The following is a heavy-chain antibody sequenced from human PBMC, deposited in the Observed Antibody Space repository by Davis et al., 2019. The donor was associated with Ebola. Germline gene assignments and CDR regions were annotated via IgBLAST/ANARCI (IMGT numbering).Heavy chain of an antibody. CDR2: IRSKANSYAS. Sequence: GESLKISCAASGFIFSDHYMDWVRQAPGRGLEWVGRIRSKANSYASAYAASVKGRFTISRDDSKNTAYLQMNSLKTEDTAVYYCSMTTVTTDVWGQGTTVTVSS. CDR3: SMTTVTTDV. D-gene: IGHD4-11*01. V-gene: IGHV3-73*01. J-gene: IGHJ6*02. CDR1: GFIFSDHY.